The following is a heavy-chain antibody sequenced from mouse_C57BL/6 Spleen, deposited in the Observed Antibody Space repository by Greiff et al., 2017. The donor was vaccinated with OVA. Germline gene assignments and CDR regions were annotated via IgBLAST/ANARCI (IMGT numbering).Heavy chain of an antibody. V-gene: IGHV1-52*01. CDR1: GYTFTSYW. J-gene: IGHJ4*01. CDR3: ARRDGYYGKGAMDY. D-gene: IGHD2-3*01. Sequence: QVQLQQPGAELVRPGSSVKLSCKASGYTFTSYWMHWVKQRPIQGLEWIGNIDPSDSETHYNQKFKDKATLTVDKSSSTAYMQLSSLTSEDSAVYYCARRDGYYGKGAMDYWGQGTSVTVSS. CDR2: IDPSDSET.